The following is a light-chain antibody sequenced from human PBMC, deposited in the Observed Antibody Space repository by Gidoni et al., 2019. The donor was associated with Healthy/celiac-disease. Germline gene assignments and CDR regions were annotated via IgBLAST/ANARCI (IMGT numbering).Light chain of an antibody. Sequence: IVFPQSPATPSLSPGERATLSCRASQSVSSYLAWYQQKPGQAPRLLIYDASNRATGIPARFSGSGSGTDFTLTISSLEPEDFAVYYCQQRSNWPPVFGPGTKVDIK. V-gene: IGKV3-11*01. CDR2: DAS. CDR1: QSVSSY. CDR3: QQRSNWPPV. J-gene: IGKJ3*01.